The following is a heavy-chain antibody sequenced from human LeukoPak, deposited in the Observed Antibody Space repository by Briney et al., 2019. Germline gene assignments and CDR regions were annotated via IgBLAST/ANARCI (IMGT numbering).Heavy chain of an antibody. Sequence: SETLSLTCAVYGGSFSGYYWSWIRQPPGKGLEWIGEINHSGSTNYNPSLKSRVTISVDTSKNQFSLKLSSVTAADMAVYYCARRKVVKLSYFDYWGQGTLVTVSS. CDR1: GGSFSGYY. D-gene: IGHD3-22*01. CDR2: INHSGST. CDR3: ARRKVVKLSYFDY. V-gene: IGHV4-34*01. J-gene: IGHJ4*02.